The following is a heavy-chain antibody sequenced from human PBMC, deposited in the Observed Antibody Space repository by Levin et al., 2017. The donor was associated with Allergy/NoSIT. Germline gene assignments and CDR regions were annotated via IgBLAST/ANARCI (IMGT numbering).Heavy chain of an antibody. CDR1: GFTFSSYS. D-gene: IGHD3-3*01. V-gene: IGHV3-21*01. Sequence: GESLKISCAASGFTFSSYSMNWVRQAPGKGLEWVSSISSSSSYIYYADSVKGRFTISRDNAKNSLYLQMNSLRAEDTAVYYCARGDYDFWSGYSSTYFDYWGQGTLVTVSS. J-gene: IGHJ4*02. CDR2: ISSSSSYI. CDR3: ARGDYDFWSGYSSTYFDY.